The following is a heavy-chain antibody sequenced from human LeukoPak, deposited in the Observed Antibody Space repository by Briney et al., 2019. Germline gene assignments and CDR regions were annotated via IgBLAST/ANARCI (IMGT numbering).Heavy chain of an antibody. V-gene: IGHV1-18*04. D-gene: IGHD2-2*01. CDR1: GYTFTSYG. CDR3: ARASISLVVPAAKNWFDP. J-gene: IGHJ5*02. CDR2: ISAYNGNT. Sequence: GASVKVSCKASGYTFTSYGISWVRQAPGQGLEWMGWISAYNGNTNYAQKLQGRVTMTTDTSTSTAYVELRSLRSDDTAVYYCARASISLVVPAAKNWFDPWGQGTLVTVSS.